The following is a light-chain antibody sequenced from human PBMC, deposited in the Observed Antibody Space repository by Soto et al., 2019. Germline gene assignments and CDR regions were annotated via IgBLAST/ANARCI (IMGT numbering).Light chain of an antibody. V-gene: IGKV1-39*01. CDR1: QSISTF. CDR3: QQSYSKPPA. Sequence: DIRMTQSPSSLSASVGDRVTITCRASQSISTFLSWYQQKPGKARKLLIYGATSLQSGATSRFTGSGSGKDFTLTSSILQPEDFAAYSCQQSYSKPPAFAQGTKLKIK. J-gene: IGKJ2*01. CDR2: GAT.